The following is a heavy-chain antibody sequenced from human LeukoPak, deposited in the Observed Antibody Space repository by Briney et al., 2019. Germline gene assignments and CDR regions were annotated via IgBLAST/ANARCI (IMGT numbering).Heavy chain of an antibody. J-gene: IGHJ4*02. CDR1: GGSISNYY. D-gene: IGHD6-13*01. Sequence: SETLSLTCTVSGGSISNYYWSWIRQPPGRGLEWIGYIYYSGTTNYNPSLKSRVTISVDTSKNQFSLKLNSVTAADTAVYYCARGVYIAAAQYGYWGQGTLVTVSS. CDR2: IYYSGTT. CDR3: ARGVYIAAAQYGY. V-gene: IGHV4-59*01.